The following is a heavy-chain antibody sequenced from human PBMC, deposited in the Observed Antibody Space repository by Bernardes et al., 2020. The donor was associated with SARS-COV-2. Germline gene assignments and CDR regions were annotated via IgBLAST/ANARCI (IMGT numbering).Heavy chain of an antibody. CDR2: LSGSGGST. V-gene: IGHV3-23*01. D-gene: IGHD3-3*01. J-gene: IGHJ6*02. CDR1: GFTFSSYA. CDR3: ASRTYYDFWSGYLALGYYYYGMDV. Sequence: GGSLRLSCAASGFTFSSYAMSWVRQAPGKGLEWVSALSGSGGSTYYADSVKGRFTISRDNSKNTLYLQMNSLRAEDTAVYYCASRTYYDFWSGYLALGYYYYGMDVWGQGTTVTVSS.